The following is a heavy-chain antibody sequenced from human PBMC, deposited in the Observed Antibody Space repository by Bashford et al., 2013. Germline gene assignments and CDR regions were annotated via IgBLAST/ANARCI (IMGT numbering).Heavy chain of an antibody. D-gene: IGHD3-22*01. V-gene: IGHV1-18*01. CDR2: ISAYNGNT. CDR3: ARRPQDYDSSGSYRD. J-gene: IGHJ4*02. Sequence: WVRQAPGQGLEWMGWISAYNGNTNYAQKLQGRVTMTTDTSTSTAYMELRSLRSDDTAVYYCARRPQDYDSSGSYRDWGQGTLVTVSS.